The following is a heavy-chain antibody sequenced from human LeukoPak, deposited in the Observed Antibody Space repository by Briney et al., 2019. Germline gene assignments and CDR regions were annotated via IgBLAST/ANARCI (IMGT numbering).Heavy chain of an antibody. Sequence: SETLSLTCSVSGGSVSSGSYFWSWIRQPPGKGLEWIGYVYYRGSTNYNSTLKSRVTISVDTSKNQFSLKLSSVTAADTAVYYCASKIRDSEVDFWGQGTLVTVSS. J-gene: IGHJ4*02. CDR1: GGSVSSGSYF. CDR3: ASKIRDSEVDF. CDR2: VYYRGST. D-gene: IGHD3-10*01. V-gene: IGHV4-61*01.